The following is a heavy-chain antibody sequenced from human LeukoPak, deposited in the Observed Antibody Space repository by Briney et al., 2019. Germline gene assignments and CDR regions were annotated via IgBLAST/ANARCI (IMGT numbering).Heavy chain of an antibody. D-gene: IGHD1-1*01. V-gene: IGHV3-9*01. Sequence: GGSLRLSCAASGFTLDDYVMHWVRQAPGKGLEWVSGISWNSGSIGYADSVKGRFTISRDNAKNSLYLQMNSLRAEDTALYYCAKERRQTGNFDYWGQGTLVTVSS. CDR1: GFTLDDYV. CDR2: ISWNSGSI. CDR3: AKERRQTGNFDY. J-gene: IGHJ4*02.